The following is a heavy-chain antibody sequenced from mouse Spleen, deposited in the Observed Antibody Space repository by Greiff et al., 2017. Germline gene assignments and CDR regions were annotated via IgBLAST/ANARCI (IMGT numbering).Heavy chain of an antibody. CDR2: INPSTGGT. J-gene: IGHJ4*01. CDR1: GYSFTGYY. D-gene: IGHD1-1*01. V-gene: IGHV1-42*01. CDR3: ASLITTVVARGDAMDY. Sequence: VQLKQSGPELVKPGASVKISCKASGYSFTGYYMNWVKQSPEKSLEWIGEINPSTGGTTYNQKFKAKATLTVDKSSSTAYMQLKSLTSEDSAVYYCASLITTVVARGDAMDYWGQGTSVTVSS.